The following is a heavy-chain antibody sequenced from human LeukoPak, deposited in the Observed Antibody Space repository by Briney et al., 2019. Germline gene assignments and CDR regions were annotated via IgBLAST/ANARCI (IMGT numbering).Heavy chain of an antibody. CDR1: GYTFTGYY. J-gene: IGHJ4*02. Sequence: ASVRVSCKASGYTFTGYYMHWVRQAPGQGLEWMGWINPNSGGTNYAQKFQGRVTMTRDTPISTAYMELSRLRSDDTAVYYCARGAQVLRYFDWLLSHWGQGTLVTVSS. D-gene: IGHD3-9*01. CDR2: INPNSGGT. CDR3: ARGAQVLRYFDWLLSH. V-gene: IGHV1-2*02.